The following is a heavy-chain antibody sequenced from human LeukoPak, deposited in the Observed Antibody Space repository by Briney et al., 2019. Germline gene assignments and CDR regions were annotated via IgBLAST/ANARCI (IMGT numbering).Heavy chain of an antibody. D-gene: IGHD3-22*01. J-gene: IGHJ4*02. CDR1: GGSFSGYY. V-gene: IGHV4-34*01. CDR3: ARGKYYYDMSGHDY. CDR2: INHSGST. Sequence: PETPSLTCAVYGGSFSGYYWSWIRQPPGKGLEWIGEINHSGSTNYSPSLKSRVTISVDTSKNQLSLKLSSVTAADSAVYYCARGKYYYDMSGHDYWGQGTLVSVSS.